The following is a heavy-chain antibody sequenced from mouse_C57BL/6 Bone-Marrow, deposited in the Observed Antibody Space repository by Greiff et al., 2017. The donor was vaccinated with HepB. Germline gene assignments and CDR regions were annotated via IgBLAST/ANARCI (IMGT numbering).Heavy chain of an antibody. CDR3: TRRYDGYPHFDY. CDR2: IDPETGGT. J-gene: IGHJ2*01. Sequence: QVQLQQSGAELVRPGASVTLSCKASGYTFTDYEMYWVKQTPVHGLEWIGAIDPETGGTAYNQKFKGKAILTADKSSSTAYMELRSLTSEDSAVYYCTRRYDGYPHFDYWGQGTTLTVSS. V-gene: IGHV1-15*01. D-gene: IGHD2-3*01. CDR1: GYTFTDYE.